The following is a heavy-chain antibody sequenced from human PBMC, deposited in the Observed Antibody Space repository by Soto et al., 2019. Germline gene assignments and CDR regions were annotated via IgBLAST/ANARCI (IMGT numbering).Heavy chain of an antibody. V-gene: IGHV4-59*01. Sequence: PSETLSLTCTVSGGSISSYYWSWIRQPPGKGLEWIGYIYYSGSTNYNPSLKSRVTMSVDTSKNQFSVKLSSVTAADTAVYYCARVEYYDSSGSSHYFSGYWGQGTLVTVSS. CDR1: GGSISSYY. CDR2: IYYSGST. CDR3: ARVEYYDSSGSSHYFSGY. J-gene: IGHJ4*02. D-gene: IGHD3-22*01.